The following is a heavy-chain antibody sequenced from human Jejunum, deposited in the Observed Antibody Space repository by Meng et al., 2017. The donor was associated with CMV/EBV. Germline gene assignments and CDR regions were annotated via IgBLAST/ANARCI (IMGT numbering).Heavy chain of an antibody. V-gene: IGHV5-51*01. J-gene: IGHJ5*01. CDR2: INPDDSAT. D-gene: IGHD3-10*01. CDR1: GYSFTTYW. Sequence: CKGSGYSFTTYWIGWLRQMPGKGLEWIAMINPDDSATKYSPSFQGQVTISVDKSISTAYLQWSSLKASDTAMYYCARGFAFTNYFDSWGQGTLVTVSS. CDR3: ARGFAFTNYFDS.